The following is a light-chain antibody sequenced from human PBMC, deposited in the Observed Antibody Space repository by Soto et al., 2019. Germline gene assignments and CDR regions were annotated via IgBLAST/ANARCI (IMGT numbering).Light chain of an antibody. Sequence: DIQMTQSPSTLSASLGGRVSITCLASQSMSHFLAWYQQKPGKVPKLSIYDASNLGSGVPSRFSGSGSGTDFTLTISGLQPDDFTTYYCQQYTSYSRAFGQGTKVDIK. CDR2: DAS. V-gene: IGKV1-5*01. J-gene: IGKJ1*01. CDR1: QSMSHF. CDR3: QQYTSYSRA.